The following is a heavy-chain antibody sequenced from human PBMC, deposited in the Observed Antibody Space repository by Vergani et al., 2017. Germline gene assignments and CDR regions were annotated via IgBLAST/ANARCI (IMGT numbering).Heavy chain of an antibody. V-gene: IGHV3-23*01. CDR2: ISGSGGST. CDR3: AKVGGYCSGGSCPIDY. CDR1: GYSISSGYY. J-gene: IGHJ4*02. Sequence: VQLQESGPGLVKPSETLSLTCAVSGYSISSGYYWGWVRQAPGKGLEWVSAISGSGGSTYYADSVKGRFTISRDNSKNTLYLQMNSLRAEDTAVYYCAKVGGYCSGGSCPIDYWGQGTLVTVSS. D-gene: IGHD2-15*01.